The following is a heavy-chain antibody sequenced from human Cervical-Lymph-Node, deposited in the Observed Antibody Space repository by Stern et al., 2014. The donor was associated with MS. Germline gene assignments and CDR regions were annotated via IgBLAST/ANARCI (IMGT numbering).Heavy chain of an antibody. CDR3: ARETGGYTYGDTDFFDY. J-gene: IGHJ4*02. CDR1: GDSISSGSFY. CDR2: IYSSGST. Sequence: QVQLVESGPGLVKPSQTLSLTCIVSGDSISSGSFYWNWIRQPAGKGLEWIGRIYSSGSTNYNPYLKSRVTISGDTSKNKFSLKVIFRTAADTAVYYCARETGGYTYGDTDFFDYWGQGALVTVSS. V-gene: IGHV4-61*02. D-gene: IGHD5-18*01.